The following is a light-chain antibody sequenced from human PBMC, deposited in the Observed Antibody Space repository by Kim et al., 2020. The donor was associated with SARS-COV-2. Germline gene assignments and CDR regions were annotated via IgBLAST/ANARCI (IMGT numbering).Light chain of an antibody. J-gene: IGLJ3*02. CDR1: KLGYKY. Sequence: SYELTQPPSVSVSPGQTASITCSGDKLGYKYACWYQQKPGQSPVLVIYQDSKRPSGIPERFSGSNSANTATLTISGTQAMDEADYYCQAWDSNTGVFGGGTQLTVL. CDR2: QDS. V-gene: IGLV3-1*01. CDR3: QAWDSNTGV.